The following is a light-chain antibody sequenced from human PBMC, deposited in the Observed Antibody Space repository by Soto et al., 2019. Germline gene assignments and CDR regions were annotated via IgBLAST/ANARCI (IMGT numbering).Light chain of an antibody. J-gene: IGKJ2*01. CDR2: DAS. V-gene: IGKV3D-15*01. Sequence: EIVLTQSPGTLSLSPWERATLSCRASQSVNNNYLAWYQQKPGQAPRLLIYDASNRATGIPARFSGSGSGTEFTLTISSLQSEDFAVYYCQQYNNWPPYTFGQGTKVDI. CDR3: QQYNNWPPYT. CDR1: QSVNNN.